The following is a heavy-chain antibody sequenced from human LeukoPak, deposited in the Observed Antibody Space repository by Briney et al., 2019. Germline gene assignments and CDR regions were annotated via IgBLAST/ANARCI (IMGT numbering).Heavy chain of an antibody. D-gene: IGHD2-2*01. Sequence: GGSLRLSCAASGFTFSSYWMHWVRQAPGKGLVWVSRINSDGSSTSYADSVKGRFTISRDNAKNTLYLQMNSLRAEDTAVYYCARVAVPQPSYYYYGMDVWGQGTTVTVSS. V-gene: IGHV3-74*01. CDR1: GFTFSSYW. CDR2: INSDGSST. J-gene: IGHJ6*02. CDR3: ARVAVPQPSYYYYGMDV.